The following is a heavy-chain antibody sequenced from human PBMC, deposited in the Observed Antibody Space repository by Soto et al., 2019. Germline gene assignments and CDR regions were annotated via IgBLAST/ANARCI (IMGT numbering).Heavy chain of an antibody. CDR2: ISYDGSNK. V-gene: IGHV3-30*18. Sequence: QVQLVESGGGVVQPGRSLRLSCAASGFTFSSHGMHWVRQAPGKGLEWVAVISYDGSNKYYADSVKGRFTISRDNSKNTLYLQMNSLRAEDTAVYYCAKGWIQLWLKVHDYWGQATLVTVSS. CDR3: AKGWIQLWLKVHDY. J-gene: IGHJ4*02. D-gene: IGHD5-18*01. CDR1: GFTFSSHG.